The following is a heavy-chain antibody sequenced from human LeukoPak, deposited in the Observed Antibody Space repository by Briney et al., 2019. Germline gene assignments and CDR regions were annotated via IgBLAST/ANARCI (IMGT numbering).Heavy chain of an antibody. CDR2: IKQDGSEK. Sequence: GGSLRLSCAASGFIFRDHWMSWVRQAPGRGLEWVAHIKQDGSEKNYVDTVEGRFTLSRDDARNSLYLQMNSLRVDDSAVYYCARGPNYGDRVDYVDYWGQGTLVTVSS. D-gene: IGHD4-17*01. J-gene: IGHJ4*02. V-gene: IGHV3-7*01. CDR3: ARGPNYGDRVDYVDY. CDR1: GFIFRDHW.